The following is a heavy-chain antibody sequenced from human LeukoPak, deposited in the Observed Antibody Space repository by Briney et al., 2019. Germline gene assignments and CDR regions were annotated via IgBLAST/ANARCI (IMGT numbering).Heavy chain of an antibody. Sequence: ASVKVSCKASGYTFTSYYMHWVRQAPGQGLEWMGIINPSGGSTSYAQKFQGRVTMTRDTSTSTVYMELSSLRSEDPAVYYCARVPFTATMTTGAFDIWGQGTMVTVSS. D-gene: IGHD3-22*01. V-gene: IGHV1-46*01. CDR3: ARVPFTATMTTGAFDI. CDR2: INPSGGST. J-gene: IGHJ3*02. CDR1: GYTFTSYY.